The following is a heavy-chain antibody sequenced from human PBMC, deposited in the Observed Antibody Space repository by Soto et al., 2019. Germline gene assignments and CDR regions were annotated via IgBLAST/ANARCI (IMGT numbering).Heavy chain of an antibody. V-gene: IGHV4-59*01. CDR1: GGSISSDY. J-gene: IGHJ4*02. Sequence: QVHLQESGPGLVKPSETLSLTCIVSGGSISSDYWSWIRQPPGKGLEWIGYIYYRGSTYYNPSLKSRVTISADTSNNQLSMKLSSVAAAETAVYYCASGAIGATIGGNYFDYWGQGALVTVSS. D-gene: IGHD5-12*01. CDR2: IYYRGST. CDR3: ASGAIGATIGGNYFDY.